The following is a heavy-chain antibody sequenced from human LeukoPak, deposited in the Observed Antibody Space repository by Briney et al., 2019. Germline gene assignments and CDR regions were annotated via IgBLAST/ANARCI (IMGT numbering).Heavy chain of an antibody. J-gene: IGHJ5*02. CDR1: GGSFSGYY. D-gene: IGHD6-13*01. V-gene: IGHV4-34*01. CDR3: ARLPAAVTNWFDP. Sequence: SETLSLTCAVYGGSFSGYYWSWIRQPPGKGLEWIGEINHSGSTNYNPSLKSRVTISVDTSKNQFSLKLSSVTAADTAVYYCARLPAAVTNWFDPWGQGTLVTVSS. CDR2: INHSGST.